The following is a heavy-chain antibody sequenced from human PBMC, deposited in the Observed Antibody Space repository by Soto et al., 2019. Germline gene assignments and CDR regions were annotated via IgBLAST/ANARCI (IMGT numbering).Heavy chain of an antibody. CDR3: AAFYGSGSPHFDY. D-gene: IGHD3-10*01. V-gene: IGHV1-58*01. CDR2: IVVGSGNT. Sequence: SVKVSCKASGFTFTSSAVQWVRQARGQRLEWIGWIVVGSGNTNYAQKFQERVTITRDMSTSTAYMELSSLRSEDTAVYYCAAFYGSGSPHFDYWGQGTLVTVSS. J-gene: IGHJ4*02. CDR1: GFTFTSSA.